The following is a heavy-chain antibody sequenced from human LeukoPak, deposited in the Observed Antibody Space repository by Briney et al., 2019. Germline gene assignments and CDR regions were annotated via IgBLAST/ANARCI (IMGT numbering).Heavy chain of an antibody. J-gene: IGHJ4*02. CDR3: ATVRIVGATPAFDY. D-gene: IGHD1-26*01. Sequence: ASAKVSCKASGYTFTSYAMHWVRQAPGQRLEWMGWINAGNGDTKYSQKFQGRVTITRDTFTDTAYMELSSLRSEDTAVYYCATVRIVGATPAFDYWGQGTLVTVSS. CDR2: INAGNGDT. CDR1: GYTFTSYA. V-gene: IGHV1-3*01.